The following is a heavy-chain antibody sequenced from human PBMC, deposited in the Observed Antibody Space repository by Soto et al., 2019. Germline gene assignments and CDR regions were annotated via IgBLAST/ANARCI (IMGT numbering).Heavy chain of an antibody. J-gene: IGHJ4*02. CDR3: VKDDGGYPSTAPH. Sequence: EVQLLESGGGLVQPGGSLRLSCAASGITISNYPMSWVRQAPGKGLDWVSGISGSGDRTYYADSVKGRFTISKDISSNSLSLQLDSLGVEDTAVYFCVKDDGGYPSTAPHWGQGTLVTVAS. CDR2: ISGSGDRT. V-gene: IGHV3-23*01. CDR1: GITISNYP. D-gene: IGHD3-22*01.